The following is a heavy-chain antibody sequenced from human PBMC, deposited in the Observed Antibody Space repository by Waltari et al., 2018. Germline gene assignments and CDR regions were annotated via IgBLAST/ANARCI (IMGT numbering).Heavy chain of an antibody. D-gene: IGHD6-6*01. Sequence: QVQLQQWGAGLLKPSETLSLTCAVYGGSFSGYYWSWIRQPPGKGLECIGEITHSGSTNYNPYLKSRVTISVDMSKNQFSLKLSSVNAADTSVYYCASVIAARPFDYWGQGTLVTVSS. V-gene: IGHV4-34*01. CDR2: ITHSGST. CDR3: ASVIAARPFDY. J-gene: IGHJ4*02. CDR1: GGSFSGYY.